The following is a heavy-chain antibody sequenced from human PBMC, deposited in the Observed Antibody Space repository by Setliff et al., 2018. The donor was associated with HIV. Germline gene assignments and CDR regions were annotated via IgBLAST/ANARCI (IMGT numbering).Heavy chain of an antibody. J-gene: IGHJ4*02. Sequence: LRLSCAASGFTFSSYWMSWVRQAPGKGLEWVANIKQDGSEKYYVDSVKGRFTISRDNAKNSLYLQMNSLRVEDTAIYYCAKAPGWLFLSHYWGQGTLVTVSS. CDR1: GFTFSSYW. V-gene: IGHV3-7*05. CDR2: IKQDGSEK. D-gene: IGHD3-22*01. CDR3: AKAPGWLFLSHY.